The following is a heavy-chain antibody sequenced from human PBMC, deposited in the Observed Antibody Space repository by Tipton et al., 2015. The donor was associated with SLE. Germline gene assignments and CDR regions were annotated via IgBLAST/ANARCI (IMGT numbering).Heavy chain of an antibody. CDR1: GGTFYSYA. CDR2: IIPFFGTA. CDR3: VRAGAYSYGYFDY. Sequence: QSGPEVKKPGSSVKVSCKASGGTFYSYAISWVRQSPGQGLEWMGGIIPFFGTAHYAQKFQGRVTITTDESTSTAYMELSSLRSEDTAVYYCVRAGAYSYGYFDYWGQGTLVTGSS. D-gene: IGHD5-18*01. V-gene: IGHV1-69*05. J-gene: IGHJ4*02.